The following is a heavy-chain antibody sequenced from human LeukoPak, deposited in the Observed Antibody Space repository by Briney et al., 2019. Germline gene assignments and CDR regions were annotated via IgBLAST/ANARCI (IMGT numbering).Heavy chain of an antibody. V-gene: IGHV4-59*01. CDR1: GGSFSGYY. D-gene: IGHD3-9*01. Sequence: SETLSLTCAVYGGSFSGYYWSWIRQPPGKGLEWIGYIYYSGSTNYNPSLKSRVTISVDTSKNQFSLKLSSVTAADTAVYYCARDYDRNWFDPWGQGTLVTVSS. J-gene: IGHJ5*02. CDR3: ARDYDRNWFDP. CDR2: IYYSGST.